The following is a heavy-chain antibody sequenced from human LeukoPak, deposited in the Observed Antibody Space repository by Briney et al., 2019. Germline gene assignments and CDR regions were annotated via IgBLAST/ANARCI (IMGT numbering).Heavy chain of an antibody. CDR1: GFTFSSYA. CDR3: AKPPHYCSGGSCYSGLDY. Sequence: PGGSLRLSCAASGFTFSSYAMSWVRQAPGKGLEWVSAISGSGGSTYYADSVKGRFTFSRDNSKNTLFLQMNTLRAEDTAVYFCAKPPHYCSGGSCYSGLDYWGQGTLVTVSS. CDR2: ISGSGGST. J-gene: IGHJ4*02. D-gene: IGHD2-15*01. V-gene: IGHV3-23*01.